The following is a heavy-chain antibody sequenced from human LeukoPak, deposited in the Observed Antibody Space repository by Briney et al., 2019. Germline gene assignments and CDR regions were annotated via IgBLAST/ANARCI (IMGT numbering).Heavy chain of an antibody. Sequence: SETLSLTCTVSGGSISNYYWSWIRQPPGKGLEWIAYIYSSGNTNYNPSLKGRVIISVDTSKNQFSLKVYSVTAADTAVYYCARQEAPVAGYNWFDPWGQGTLVTVSS. CDR2: IYSSGNT. J-gene: IGHJ5*02. V-gene: IGHV4-59*08. CDR1: GGSISNYY. CDR3: ARQEAPVAGYNWFDP. D-gene: IGHD6-19*01.